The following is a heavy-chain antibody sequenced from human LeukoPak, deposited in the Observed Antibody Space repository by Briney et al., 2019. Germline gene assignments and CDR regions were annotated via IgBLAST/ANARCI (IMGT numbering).Heavy chain of an antibody. V-gene: IGHV4-59*01. CDR2: IYYSGST. D-gene: IGHD5-18*01. J-gene: IGHJ6*02. CDR3: ARIYSYGFLGMDV. CDR1: GGSISSYY. Sequence: TSETLSHTCTVSGGSISSYYWSWIRQPPGKGLEWIGYIYYSGSTNYNPSLKSRVTISVDTSKNQFSLKLSSVTAADTAVYYCARIYSYGFLGMDVWGQGTTVTVSS.